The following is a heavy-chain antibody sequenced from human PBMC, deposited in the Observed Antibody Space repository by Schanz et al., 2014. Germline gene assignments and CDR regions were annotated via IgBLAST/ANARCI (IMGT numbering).Heavy chain of an antibody. V-gene: IGHV3-23*01. D-gene: IGHD3-16*02. J-gene: IGHJ4*02. Sequence: EVQLLESGGGLVQPGGSLRLSCAASGFTFSSYAMSWVRQAPGKGLEWVAVISDDGSRRHYADFVTGRFTISRDNSKNTLYLQMNSLRAEDTAIYYCAKYRYSVFDFDYWGQGTLVTVSS. CDR3: AKYRYSVFDFDY. CDR1: GFTFSSYA. CDR2: ISDDGSRR.